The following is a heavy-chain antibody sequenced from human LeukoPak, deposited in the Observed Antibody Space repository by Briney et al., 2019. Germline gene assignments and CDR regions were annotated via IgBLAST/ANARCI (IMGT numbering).Heavy chain of an antibody. CDR3: ARGGLLFGELPS. J-gene: IGHJ5*02. D-gene: IGHD3-10*02. V-gene: IGHV1-18*01. CDR1: GYTFTSYG. Sequence: GASVKVSCKASGYTFTSYGISWVRQVPGQGLEWMGWISAYTGNTNYAQNLQGRVTMTTDTSTRTAYMDLRSLRSDDTAVYYCARGGLLFGELPSWGQGTLVTVSS. CDR2: ISAYTGNT.